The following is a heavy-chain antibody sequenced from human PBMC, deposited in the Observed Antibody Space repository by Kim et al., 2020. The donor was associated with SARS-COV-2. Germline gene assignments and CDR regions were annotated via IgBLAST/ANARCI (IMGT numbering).Heavy chain of an antibody. CDR3: ARDSY. CDR2: TDSGGST. J-gene: IGHJ4*02. V-gene: IGHV3-53*04. Sequence: TDSGGSTDSADTVKGRLTISRHNSKTTLYLQMNSLRAEDTAVYYCARDSYWGQGTLVTVSS.